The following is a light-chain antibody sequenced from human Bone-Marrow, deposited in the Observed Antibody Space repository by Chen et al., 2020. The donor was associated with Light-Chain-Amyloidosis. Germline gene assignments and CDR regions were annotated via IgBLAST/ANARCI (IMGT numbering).Light chain of an antibody. J-gene: IGLJ3*02. CDR3: QVWDRSRYRPV. V-gene: IGLV3-21*02. CDR2: DDS. Sequence: SYVLTQPSSVSVAPGQTATIACGGNNIGSTSVHWYQQAPGQAPLLVVYDDSDRPSGIPERMSGSNSGITATQTISRVEARNEAVDYCQVWDRSRYRPVFGSGTKLTVL. CDR1: NIGSTS.